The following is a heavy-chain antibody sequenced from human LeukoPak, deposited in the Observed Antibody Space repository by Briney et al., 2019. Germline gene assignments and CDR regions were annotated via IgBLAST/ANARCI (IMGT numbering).Heavy chain of an antibody. CDR3: ARSRYSYYGMDV. J-gene: IGHJ6*02. V-gene: IGHV4-31*11. D-gene: IGHD3-9*01. CDR2: IYYSGNN. CDR1: GGSISGGGYY. Sequence: SETLSLTCAVSGGSISGGGYYWSWLRQHPGQGLAWIGYIYYSGNNYYNPSLKSRVTISVDTSKNQFSLKLSSVTAADTAVYYCARSRYSYYGMDVWGQGTTVTVSS.